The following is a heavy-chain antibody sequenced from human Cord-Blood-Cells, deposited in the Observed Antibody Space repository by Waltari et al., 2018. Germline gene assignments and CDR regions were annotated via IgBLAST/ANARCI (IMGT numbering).Heavy chain of an antibody. CDR3: ARSNCSGGSCYYWFDP. J-gene: IGHJ5*02. Sequence: QVQLVQSGAEVKKPGASVKVSCEASGYTFTSYAMHWVRQAPGQRLEWMGWINAGNGNTKYSQKFQGRVTITRDTSASTAYMELSSLRSEDTAVYYCARSNCSGGSCYYWFDPWGQGTLVTVSS. CDR2: INAGNGNT. CDR1: GYTFTSYA. V-gene: IGHV1-3*01. D-gene: IGHD2-15*01.